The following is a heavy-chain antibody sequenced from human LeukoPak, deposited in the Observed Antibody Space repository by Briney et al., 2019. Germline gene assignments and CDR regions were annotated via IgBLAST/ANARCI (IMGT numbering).Heavy chain of an antibody. CDR2: ISYDGSNK. CDR1: GLTFSSYA. CDR3: ARDRPYYCDSSGYYLAGAFDI. D-gene: IGHD3-22*01. Sequence: GGSLRLSCAASGLTFSSYAMHWVRQAPGKGLEWVAVISYDGSNKYYADSVKGRFTISRDNSKNTLYLQMNSLRAEDTAVYYCARDRPYYCDSSGYYLAGAFDIWGQGTMVTVSS. J-gene: IGHJ3*02. V-gene: IGHV3-30-3*01.